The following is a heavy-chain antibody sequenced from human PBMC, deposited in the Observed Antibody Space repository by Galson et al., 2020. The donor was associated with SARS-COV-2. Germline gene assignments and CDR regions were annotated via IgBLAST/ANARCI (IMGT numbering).Heavy chain of an antibody. V-gene: IGHV4-61*02. CDR1: GGSISNGNYS. CDR3: ARFGYYHILTGHSTYDFDN. Sequence: SETLSLTCTVSGGSISNGNYSWSWIRQPAGKGLEWIGRIYATGSTIYNPSLKRRATMSVDTSKNQFSLKLRSVTAADTAVYYCARFGYYHILTGHSTYDFDNWGQGTLVTVSS. CDR2: IYATGST. D-gene: IGHD3-9*01. J-gene: IGHJ4*02.